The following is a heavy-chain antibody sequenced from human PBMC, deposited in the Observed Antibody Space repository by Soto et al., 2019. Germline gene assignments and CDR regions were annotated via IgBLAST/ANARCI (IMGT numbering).Heavy chain of an antibody. Sequence: QVQLQESGPGLVKPSKTLSLPCTASGGSISIHSRSWIGQPPGKGLAWMGSIFHTGCTTSNPSLKRRVIISVDTSKDQFSLNLSPVTAADTAVYFCARVISSSSSGPFFDYWGQGTLVIVSS. CDR2: IFHTGCT. D-gene: IGHD6-6*01. CDR3: ARVISSSSSGPFFDY. V-gene: IGHV4-59*08. CDR1: GGSISIHS. J-gene: IGHJ4*02.